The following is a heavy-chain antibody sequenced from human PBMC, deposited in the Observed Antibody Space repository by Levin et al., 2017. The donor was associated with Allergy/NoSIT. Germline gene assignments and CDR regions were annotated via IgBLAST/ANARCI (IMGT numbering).Heavy chain of an antibody. CDR3: ADRLRSGPRGANMYYFDH. Sequence: SGPTLVKPTQTLTLTCTLSGSSLSTNGVAVGWIRQPPGKALEWLALIYWDDDKRYSPSLKNRLTITMDTSKTLVVLTLANMDPMDTATYYCADRLRSGPRGANMYYFDHWGQGTLVTVSS. CDR1: GSSLSTNGVA. J-gene: IGHJ4*02. V-gene: IGHV2-5*02. D-gene: IGHD6-19*01. CDR2: IYWDDDK.